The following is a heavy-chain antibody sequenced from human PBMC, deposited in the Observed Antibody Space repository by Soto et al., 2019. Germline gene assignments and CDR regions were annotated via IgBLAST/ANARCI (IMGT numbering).Heavy chain of an antibody. D-gene: IGHD7-27*01. Sequence: EVQLVESGGGLVQPGGSLRLSCVASGFTFTTYTLHWVRQAPGEGLEYLSAISNDGVHTYYANSVKDRFTISRDNSKDTVYLHMGSLRPEDMAVYYCERGHLPWDYHSYGMDVWCQGTTVTVSS. CDR2: ISNDGVHT. J-gene: IGHJ6*02. CDR1: GFTFTTYT. CDR3: ERGHLPWDYHSYGMDV. V-gene: IGHV3-64*01.